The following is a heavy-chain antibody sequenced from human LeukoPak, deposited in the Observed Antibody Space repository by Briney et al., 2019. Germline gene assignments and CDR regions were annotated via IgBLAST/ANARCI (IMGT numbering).Heavy chain of an antibody. V-gene: IGHV5-51*01. J-gene: IGHJ4*02. CDR3: ARRRGIDFDY. CDR2: INPGDSDT. D-gene: IGHD6-13*01. CDR1: GYRFTSYW. Sequence: GESLKISCKGSGYRFTSYWIGWVRQMPGKGLEWMGIINPGDSDTRYSPSFQGQVTISADKSIGTAYLQWSSLQASDTAMYYCARRRGIDFDYWGQGTLVTVSS.